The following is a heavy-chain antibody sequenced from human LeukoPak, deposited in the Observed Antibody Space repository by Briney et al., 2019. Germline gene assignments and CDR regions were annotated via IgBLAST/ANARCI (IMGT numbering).Heavy chain of an antibody. CDR3: ARRPYYDFWSGYYLL. CDR1: GGSFSGYY. D-gene: IGHD3-3*01. Sequence: SETLSLTCAVYGGSFSGYYWSWIRQPPGKGLEWIGEINHSGSTNYNPSLKSRVTISVDTSKNQFSLKLSSVTAADTAAYYCARRPYYDFWSGYYLLWGQGTLVTVSS. V-gene: IGHV4-34*01. J-gene: IGHJ4*02. CDR2: INHSGST.